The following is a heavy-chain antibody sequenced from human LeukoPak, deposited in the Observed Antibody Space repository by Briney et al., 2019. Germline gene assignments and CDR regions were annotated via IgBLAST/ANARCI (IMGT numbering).Heavy chain of an antibody. Sequence: GGCLRLSCAASGFTFSSYGMHWVRQAPGKGLEWVAVIWYDGSNKYYADSVKGRFTISRDNAKNSLYLQMNSLRAEDTAVYYCARGTPAAIYYFGYWGQGTLVTVSS. CDR3: ARGTPAAIYYFGY. V-gene: IGHV3-33*01. J-gene: IGHJ4*02. D-gene: IGHD2-2*01. CDR2: IWYDGSNK. CDR1: GFTFSSYG.